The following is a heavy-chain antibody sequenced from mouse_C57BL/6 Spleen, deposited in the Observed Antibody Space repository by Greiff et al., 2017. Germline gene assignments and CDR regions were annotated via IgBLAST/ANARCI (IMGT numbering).Heavy chain of an antibody. CDR3: ARKFVGSFFDY. Sequence: VQLQQPGAELVMPGASVKLSCKASGYTFTSYWMHWVKQRPGQGLEWIGEIDPSDSYTNYNQKFKGKSTLTVDKSSSTAYMQLSSLTSEDSAVYYCARKFVGSFFDYWGQGTTLTVSS. V-gene: IGHV1-69*01. J-gene: IGHJ2*01. D-gene: IGHD3-1*01. CDR2: IDPSDSYT. CDR1: GYTFTSYW.